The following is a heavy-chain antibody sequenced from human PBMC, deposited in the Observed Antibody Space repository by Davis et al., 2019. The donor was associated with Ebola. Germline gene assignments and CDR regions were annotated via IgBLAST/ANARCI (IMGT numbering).Heavy chain of an antibody. V-gene: IGHV3-23*01. CDR1: GFTFSSYA. J-gene: IGHJ3*02. CDR3: AKYYYDSSGYYLWAFDI. CDR2: ISGSGGST. D-gene: IGHD3-22*01. Sequence: GESLKISCAASGFTFSSYAMSWVRQAPGKGLEWVSAISGSGGSTYYADSVKGRFTISRDNSKNTLYLQMNSLRAEDTAVYYCAKYYYDSSGYYLWAFDIWGQGTMVTVSS.